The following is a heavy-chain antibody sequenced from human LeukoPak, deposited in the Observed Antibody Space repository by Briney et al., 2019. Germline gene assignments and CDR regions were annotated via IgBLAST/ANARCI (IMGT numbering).Heavy chain of an antibody. V-gene: IGHV4-59*01. CDR3: ARAFPLVTPDAFDI. D-gene: IGHD2-21*02. Sequence: PSETLSLTCTVSGGSISSYYWSWIRQPPGEGLEWIGYIYYSGSTNYNPSLKSRVTISVDTSKNQFSLKLSSVTAADTAVYYCARAFPLVTPDAFDIWGQGTMVTVSS. J-gene: IGHJ3*02. CDR2: IYYSGST. CDR1: GGSISSYY.